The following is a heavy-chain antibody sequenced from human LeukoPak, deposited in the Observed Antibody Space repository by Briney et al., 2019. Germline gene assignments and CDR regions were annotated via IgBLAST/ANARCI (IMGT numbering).Heavy chain of an antibody. Sequence: GGSLRLSCAASGFTFSSYEMNWVRQAPGKGLEWVSYISSSGSTIYYADSVKGRFTISRDNAKNSLYLQMNSLRAEDTAVYYCARGEYYYGSGSYYSDYWGQGTLVTVSS. V-gene: IGHV3-48*03. D-gene: IGHD3-10*01. CDR3: ARGEYYYGSGSYYSDY. CDR2: ISSSGSTI. CDR1: GFTFSSYE. J-gene: IGHJ4*02.